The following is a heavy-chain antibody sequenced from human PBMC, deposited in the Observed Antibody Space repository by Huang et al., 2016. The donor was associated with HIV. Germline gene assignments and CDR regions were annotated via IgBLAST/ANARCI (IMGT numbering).Heavy chain of an antibody. CDR1: GGSMSSVGYY. D-gene: IGHD1-7*01. V-gene: IGHV4-30-4*08. J-gene: IGHJ3*02. CDR2: IYDTVNN. Sequence: VQLQESGPGLVKPSQTLSLTCTVSGGSMSSVGYYWTWIRRSPGEGLEWIGAIYDTVNNYSNPSLKRRVSISLDTSKKQFSLRLSSVTAADTAVYYCARGYRELLGDAFHIWGQGTMVTVSS. CDR3: ARGYRELLGDAFHI.